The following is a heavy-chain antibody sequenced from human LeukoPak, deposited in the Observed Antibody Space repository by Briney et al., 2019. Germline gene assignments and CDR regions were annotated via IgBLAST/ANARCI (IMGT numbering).Heavy chain of an antibody. CDR2: ISGSGGST. CDR1: GFTFSSYA. J-gene: IGHJ4*02. V-gene: IGHV3-23*01. CDR3: AKGPTMIVVVITPFDY. D-gene: IGHD3-22*01. Sequence: GGSLRLSCAASGFTFSSYAMSWVRQAPGKGLEWVSAISGSGGSTYYADSVKGRFTIARDNSKNTPYLQMNSLRAEDTAVYYCAKGPTMIVVVITPFDYWGQGTLVTVSS.